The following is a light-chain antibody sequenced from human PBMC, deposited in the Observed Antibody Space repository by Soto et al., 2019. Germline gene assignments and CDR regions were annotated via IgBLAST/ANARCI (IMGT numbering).Light chain of an antibody. V-gene: IGKV3-20*01. J-gene: IGKJ1*01. CDR1: HSVSSS. Sequence: EIVMTQSPATLSVSPGERATLFCRASHSVSSSLAWYHQAPGQAPRLLIYGAFNRATGISDRFSGSGSGTDFTLSISRLEPGDFGVYFCHQYGKSPRTFGQGTKVDIK. CDR2: GAF. CDR3: HQYGKSPRT.